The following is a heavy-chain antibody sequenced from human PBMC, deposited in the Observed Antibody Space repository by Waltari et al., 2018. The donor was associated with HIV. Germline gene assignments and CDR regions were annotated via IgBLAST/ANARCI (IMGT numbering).Heavy chain of an antibody. J-gene: IGHJ4*02. D-gene: IGHD3-16*01. CDR2: INEDGSKK. Sequence: EFQLVDSGGGLVQPGGSLRISCAASGFPSSSYSMSWVRQAPGKGLEWVAIINEDGSKKDYVDSVKGRFTISRDNARNSLYLQMNNLRRGDTAVYYCGRGGLRDYWGQGTLVTVSS. CDR1: GFPSSSYS. V-gene: IGHV3-7*01. CDR3: GRGGLRDY.